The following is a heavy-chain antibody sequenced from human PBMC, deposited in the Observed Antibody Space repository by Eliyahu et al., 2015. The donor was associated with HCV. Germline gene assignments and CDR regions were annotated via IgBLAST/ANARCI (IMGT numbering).Heavy chain of an antibody. Sequence: QVQLQESGPGLVKPSETLSLTCSVSGGSISNSDWNWIRQAPREGTGVVWGGGVGTTKRVSFAYNPSLKNRVTMSLDASKNFFSLKLRSVTATDTAVYYCARERAEGSGLAFDIWGQGMMVTVSS. CDR2: TTKRVSF. J-gene: IGHJ3*02. D-gene: IGHD3-10*01. CDR3: ARERAEGSGLAFDI. CDR1: GGSISNSD. V-gene: IGHV4-4*07.